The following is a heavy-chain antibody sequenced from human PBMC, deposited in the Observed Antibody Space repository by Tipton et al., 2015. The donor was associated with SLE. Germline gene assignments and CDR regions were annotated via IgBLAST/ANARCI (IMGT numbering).Heavy chain of an antibody. CDR1: GGSFSGYY. CDR2: INHSGST. J-gene: IGHJ4*02. V-gene: IGHV4-34*01. Sequence: LRLSCAVYGGSFSGYYWSWIRQPPGKGLEWIGEINHSGSTNYNPSLKSRVTISVDTSKNQSSLKLSSVTAADTAVYYCAGGRAWHYFDYWGQGTLVTVSS. D-gene: IGHD5-12*01. CDR3: AGGRAWHYFDY.